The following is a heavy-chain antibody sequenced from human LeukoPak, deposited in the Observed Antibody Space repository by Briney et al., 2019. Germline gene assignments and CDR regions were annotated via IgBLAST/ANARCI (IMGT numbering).Heavy chain of an antibody. V-gene: IGHV3-48*01. CDR3: AKDRSQQQLFWTFDP. CDR2: IKGRSDTI. Sequence: GGSLRLSCTASGFIFNNYGMNWVRQAPGKGLEWISYIKGRSDTIHYADSVKGRFTISRDNAKNTLSLQMTSLRAEDTAVYYCAKDRSQQQLFWTFDPWGQGTLVTVSS. D-gene: IGHD6-13*01. CDR1: GFIFNNYG. J-gene: IGHJ5*02.